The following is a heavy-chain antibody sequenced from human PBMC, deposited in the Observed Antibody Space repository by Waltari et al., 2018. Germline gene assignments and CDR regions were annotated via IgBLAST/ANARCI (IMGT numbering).Heavy chain of an antibody. V-gene: IGHV1-69*05. CDR2: IIPIFGTA. Sequence: QVQLVQSGAEVKKPGSSVKVSCKASGGTFSSYAISWVRQAPGQGLEWMGGIIPIFGTANYAQKFQGSGTITTDESTSTAYMELSSLRSEDTAVYYCARGTWGSNYYYYYGMDVWGQGTTVTVSS. CDR1: GGTFSSYA. J-gene: IGHJ6*02. CDR3: ARGTWGSNYYYYYGMDV. D-gene: IGHD4-4*01.